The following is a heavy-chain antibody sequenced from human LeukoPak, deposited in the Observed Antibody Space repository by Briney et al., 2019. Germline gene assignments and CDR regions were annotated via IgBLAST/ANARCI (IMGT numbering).Heavy chain of an antibody. Sequence: SQTLSLTCTVSGGSISSGGYHWSWIRQPPGKGLEWIGYIYYSGSTYYNPSLKSRVTISVDTSKNQFSLKLSSVTAADTAVYYCARVTGRLSSSTFDYWGQGTLVTVSS. D-gene: IGHD6-6*01. V-gene: IGHV4-30-4*08. CDR2: IYYSGST. J-gene: IGHJ4*02. CDR3: ARVTGRLSSSTFDY. CDR1: GGSISSGGYH.